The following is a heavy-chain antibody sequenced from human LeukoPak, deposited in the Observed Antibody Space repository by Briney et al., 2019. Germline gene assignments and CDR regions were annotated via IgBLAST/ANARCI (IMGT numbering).Heavy chain of an antibody. Sequence: GGSLRLSCAASGFTFSNNWMHWVRQAPGKGLVWVSHINSDGSSTSYADSVKGRFTISRDNAKNTLYLQMNSLRAEDTAVYYCTSTLTRITIFGVPSSDYYYGMDVWGQGTTVTVSS. CDR3: TSTLTRITIFGVPSSDYYYGMDV. CDR1: GFTFSNNW. J-gene: IGHJ6*02. V-gene: IGHV3-74*01. CDR2: INSDGSST. D-gene: IGHD3-3*01.